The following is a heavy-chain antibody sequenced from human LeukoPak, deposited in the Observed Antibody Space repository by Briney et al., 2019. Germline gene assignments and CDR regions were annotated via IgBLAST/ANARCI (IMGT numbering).Heavy chain of an antibody. Sequence: PSETLSLTCAVYGGSFSGYYWNWIRQPPGKGLEWIGEINHSGSTNYNPSLKSRVTISVDTSKNQFSLKLSSVTAADTAVYYCARDTMALVGARGGFAFDIWGQGTMVTVSS. D-gene: IGHD1-26*01. CDR1: GGSFSGYY. J-gene: IGHJ3*02. V-gene: IGHV4-34*01. CDR3: ARDTMALVGARGGFAFDI. CDR2: INHSGST.